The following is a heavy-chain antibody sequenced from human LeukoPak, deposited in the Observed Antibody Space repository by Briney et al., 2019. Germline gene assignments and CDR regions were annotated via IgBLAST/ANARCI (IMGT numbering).Heavy chain of an antibody. CDR3: ARLRAIAESGNGGTFAD. J-gene: IGHJ4*02. CDR2: ISHSGDT. V-gene: IGHV4-34*01. CDR1: GGSFSDSY. Sequence: SETLSLTCAVYGGSFSDSYWSWIRQPPGEGLEWVGEISHSGDTNYNPSLKSRVTISVDTSKNQFSLNLSSMTAADTAVYYCARLRAIAESGNGGTFADWGQGTLVTVSS. D-gene: IGHD6-13*01.